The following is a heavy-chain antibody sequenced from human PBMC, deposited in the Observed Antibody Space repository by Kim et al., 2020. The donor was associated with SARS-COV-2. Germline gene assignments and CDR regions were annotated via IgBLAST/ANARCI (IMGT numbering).Heavy chain of an antibody. V-gene: IGHV1-18*01. Sequence: ASVKVSCKASGYTFTSYGISWVRQAPGQGLEWMGWISAYNGNTNYAQKLQGRVTMPTDTSTSTAYMELRSLRSDDTAVYYCAREMSSRITVFGVVISPNPAFDYGGQGTLVTVSS. J-gene: IGHJ4*02. CDR3: AREMSSRITVFGVVISPNPAFDY. CDR2: ISAYNGNT. D-gene: IGHD3-3*01. CDR1: GYTFTSYG.